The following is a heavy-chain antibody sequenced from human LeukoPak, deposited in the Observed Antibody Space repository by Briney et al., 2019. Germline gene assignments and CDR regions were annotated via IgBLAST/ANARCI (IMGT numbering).Heavy chain of an antibody. CDR3: ARRSGMVVAATEFDY. J-gene: IGHJ4*02. CDR2: IYPGDSDT. V-gene: IGHV5-51*01. D-gene: IGHD2-15*01. CDR1: GYSSTSYW. Sequence: GESLKISCKGSGYSSTSYWIGWVRQMPGKGLEWKGIIYPGDSDTRYSPSFQGQVTISADKSISTAYLQWNSLKASDTAMYYCARRSGMVVAATEFDYWGQGTLVTVSS.